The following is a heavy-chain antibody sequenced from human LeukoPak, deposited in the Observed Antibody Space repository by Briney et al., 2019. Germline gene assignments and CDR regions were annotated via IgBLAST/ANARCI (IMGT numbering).Heavy chain of an antibody. Sequence: PSETLSLTCTVSGGSISSYYWSWIRQPPGKGLEWSGYIYYSGSTNYNPSLKSRVTISVDTSKNQFSLKLSSVTAADTAVYYCARGAYSSGWYGAFDIWGQGTMVTVSS. V-gene: IGHV4-59*08. CDR1: GGSISSYY. CDR3: ARGAYSSGWYGAFDI. CDR2: IYYSGST. J-gene: IGHJ3*02. D-gene: IGHD6-19*01.